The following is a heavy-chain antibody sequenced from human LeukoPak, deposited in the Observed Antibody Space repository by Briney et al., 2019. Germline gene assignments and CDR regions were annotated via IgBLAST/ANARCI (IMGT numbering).Heavy chain of an antibody. D-gene: IGHD3-10*01. CDR3: VRESVSGNFDY. V-gene: IGHV3-7*03. CDR1: GFPFSSYS. CDR2: IKQDGSEK. Sequence: GGSLRLSCAASGFPFSSYSMTWVRQAPGEGLEWMASIKQDGSEKYSVDSVKGRFTISRDNAKNSLYLQMNSLRVEDTAVYYCVRESVSGNFDYWGQGTLVTVSS. J-gene: IGHJ4*02.